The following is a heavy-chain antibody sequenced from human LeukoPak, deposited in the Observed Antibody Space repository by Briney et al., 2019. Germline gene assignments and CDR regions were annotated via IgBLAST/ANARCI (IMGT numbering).Heavy chain of an antibody. CDR2: ISAYNGNT. D-gene: IGHD6-13*01. Sequence: GASVKVSCKASGYTFTSYGISWVRQAPGQGLEWMGWISAYNGNTNYAQKLQGRVTMTTDTSTSTAYMELRSLRSDDTAVYYCARTPEKRYSLQNDYWGQGTLVTVSS. CDR1: GYTFTSYG. J-gene: IGHJ4*02. CDR3: ARTPEKRYSLQNDY. V-gene: IGHV1-18*01.